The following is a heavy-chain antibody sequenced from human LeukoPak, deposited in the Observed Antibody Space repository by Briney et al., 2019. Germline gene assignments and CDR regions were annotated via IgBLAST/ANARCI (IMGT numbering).Heavy chain of an antibody. CDR3: ARDEGNDYYYYYMDV. CDR1: GLSLSSYS. CDR2: ISSAGGYI. Sequence: RAGGSLRLSCAASGLSLSSYSMNWVRQAPGKGLEWVSSISSAGGYIHYADSVKGRFTISRDNAKNSLYLQMNSLRVEDTAIYYCARDEGNDYYYYYMDVWGKGTTATVSS. J-gene: IGHJ6*03. V-gene: IGHV3-21*01.